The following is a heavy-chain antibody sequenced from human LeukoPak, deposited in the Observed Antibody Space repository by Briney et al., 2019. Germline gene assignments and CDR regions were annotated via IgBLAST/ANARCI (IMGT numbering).Heavy chain of an antibody. CDR2: ISAYNGNT. CDR1: GYTFPSYG. V-gene: IGHV1-18*01. CDR3: ARDLIPSRAVAGTLFDY. J-gene: IGHJ4*02. Sequence: ASVKVSCKASGYTFPSYGISWVRQAPAQGLEGMGWISAYNGNTNYAQKLQGRVTMTTDTSTSTAYMELRSLRSDDTAVYYCARDLIPSRAVAGTLFDYWGQGTLVTVSS. D-gene: IGHD6-19*01.